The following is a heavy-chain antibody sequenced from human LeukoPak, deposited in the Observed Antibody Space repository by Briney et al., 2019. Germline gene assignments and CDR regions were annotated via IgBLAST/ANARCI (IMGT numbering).Heavy chain of an antibody. J-gene: IGHJ6*03. CDR2: IYYSGST. Sequence: SETLSLTCTVSAGSISNYYWGWIRQPPGKGLEWIGYIYYSGSTNYNPSLKSRVTISIDTSKNQFSLKLSSVTAVDTAVYYCATWRYCSGGSCYGNYYMDVWGKGTTVTVSS. CDR3: ATWRYCSGGSCYGNYYMDV. V-gene: IGHV4-59*01. CDR1: AGSISNYY. D-gene: IGHD2-15*01.